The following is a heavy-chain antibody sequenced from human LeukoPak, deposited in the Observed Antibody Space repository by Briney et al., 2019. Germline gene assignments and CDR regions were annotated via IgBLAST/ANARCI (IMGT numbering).Heavy chain of an antibody. CDR2: ISAYNGNT. V-gene: IGHV1-18*01. Sequence: ASVKVSCKASGYTFTSYGISWVRQAPGQGLEWMGWISAYNGNTNYAQKLQGRVTMITDTSTSTAYMELRSLRSDDTAVYYCARDSQHYDSSGYYKFDYWGQGTLVTVSS. CDR3: ARDSQHYDSSGYYKFDY. J-gene: IGHJ4*02. CDR1: GYTFTSYG. D-gene: IGHD3-22*01.